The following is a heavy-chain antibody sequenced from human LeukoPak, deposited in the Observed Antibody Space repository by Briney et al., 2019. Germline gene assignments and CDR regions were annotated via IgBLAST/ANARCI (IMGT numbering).Heavy chain of an antibody. J-gene: IGHJ4*02. D-gene: IGHD3-22*01. Sequence: SETLSLTCTVSGYSISSGYYWGWIRQPPGKGLEWIGSIYHSGSTYYNPSLKSRVTISVDTSKNQFSLKLSPVTAADTAVYYCARPDSSGYFGYWGQGTLVTVSS. CDR1: GYSISSGYY. CDR3: ARPDSSGYFGY. CDR2: IYHSGST. V-gene: IGHV4-38-2*02.